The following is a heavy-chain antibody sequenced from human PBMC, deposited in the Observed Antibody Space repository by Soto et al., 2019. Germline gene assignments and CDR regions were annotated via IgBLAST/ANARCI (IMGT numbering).Heavy chain of an antibody. CDR1: GYTFTSYY. D-gene: IGHD6-13*01. CDR2: INPSGGST. Sequence: WASVKVSCKASGYTFTSYYMHWVRQAPGQGLEWMGIINPSGGSTSYAQKFQGRVTMTRDTSTSTVYMELSSLRSEDTAVYYCARDHSSSWHRLPDGGGARYYYYYYGMDVWGQGTTVTVSS. V-gene: IGHV1-46*01. J-gene: IGHJ6*02. CDR3: ARDHSSSWHRLPDGGGARYYYYYYGMDV.